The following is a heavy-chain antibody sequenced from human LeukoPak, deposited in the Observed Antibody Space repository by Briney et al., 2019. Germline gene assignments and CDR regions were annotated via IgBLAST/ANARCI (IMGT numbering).Heavy chain of an antibody. J-gene: IGHJ5*02. CDR3: ARGKLAAPGWFDP. Sequence: SETLSLTCTVSGYSISSGYYWGWIRQPPGKGLEWIGEINHSGSTNYNPSLKSRVTISVDTSKNQFSLKLSSVTAADTAVYYCARGKLAAPGWFDPWGQGTLVTVSS. CDR1: GYSISSGYY. V-gene: IGHV4-38-2*02. D-gene: IGHD6-13*01. CDR2: INHSGST.